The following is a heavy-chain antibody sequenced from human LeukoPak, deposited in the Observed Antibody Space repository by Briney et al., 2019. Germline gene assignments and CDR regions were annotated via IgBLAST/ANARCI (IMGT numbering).Heavy chain of an antibody. J-gene: IGHJ1*01. CDR1: GYTFTSYD. CDR2: MNPNTGNT. V-gene: IGHV1-8*01. Sequence: GASVKVSCKASGYTFTSYDINWVRQATGQGLEWMGWMNPNTGNTGYAQKFQGRVTITRNTSISTAYMELSSLRSEDTAVYYCARGRILAARSGGKYFQHWGQGTLVTVSS. CDR3: ARGRILAARSGGKYFQH. D-gene: IGHD6-6*01.